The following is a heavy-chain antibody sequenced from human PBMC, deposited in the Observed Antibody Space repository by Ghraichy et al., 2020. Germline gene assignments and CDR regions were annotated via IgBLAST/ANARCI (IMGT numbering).Heavy chain of an antibody. V-gene: IGHV3-30*02. CDR1: GFTFSSYG. CDR3: AKDFSRYSSGWLTDAFDI. D-gene: IGHD6-19*01. Sequence: GGSLRLSCAASGFTFSSYGMHWVRQAPGKGLEWVAFIRYDGSNKYYADSVKGRFTISRDNSKNTLYLQMNSLRAEDTAVYYCAKDFSRYSSGWLTDAFDIWGQGTMVTVSS. CDR2: IRYDGSNK. J-gene: IGHJ3*02.